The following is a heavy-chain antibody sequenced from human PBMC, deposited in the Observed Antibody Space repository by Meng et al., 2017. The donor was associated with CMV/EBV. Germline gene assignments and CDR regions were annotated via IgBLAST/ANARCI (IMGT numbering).Heavy chain of an antibody. J-gene: IGHJ6*02. V-gene: IGHV3-23*03. Sequence: GESLKISCAASGFTFSSYVMTWVRQAPGKRLEWVSVIYSDGINTYYADSVKGRFTFYRDDSKNMLYLQMNSLRVEDTAVYYCAKDRHYGDSQYFYGLGVWRQGTTVTVSS. CDR1: GFTFSSYV. CDR3: AKDRHYGDSQYFYGLGV. D-gene: IGHD4-17*01. CDR2: IYSDGINT.